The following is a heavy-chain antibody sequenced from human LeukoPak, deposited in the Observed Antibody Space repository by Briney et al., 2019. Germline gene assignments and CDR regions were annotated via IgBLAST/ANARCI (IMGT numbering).Heavy chain of an antibody. CDR1: GGSFRGYY. CDR3: ARGGVVVVAATGNWFDP. J-gene: IGHJ5*02. CDR2: INHSGST. Sequence: SETLSLTCAVYGGSFRGYYWSWIRQPPGKGLEWIGEINHSGSTNYNPSLKSRVTISVDTSKNQFSLKLSSVTAADTAVYYCARGGVVVVAATGNWFDPWGQGTLVTVSS. V-gene: IGHV4-34*01. D-gene: IGHD2-15*01.